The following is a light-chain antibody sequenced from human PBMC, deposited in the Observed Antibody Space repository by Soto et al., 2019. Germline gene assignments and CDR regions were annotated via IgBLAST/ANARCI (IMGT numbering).Light chain of an antibody. CDR3: QQYNNWPLT. V-gene: IGKV1-5*01. Sequence: DIQMNQSPSTLSASVGDRVTITCRASQSISSWLAWYQQKPGKAPKLLIYGASSLESGVPSRFSGSGSGTEFTLTISSLQSEDFAVYYCQQYNNWPLTFGGGTKVDI. CDR2: GAS. J-gene: IGKJ4*01. CDR1: QSISSW.